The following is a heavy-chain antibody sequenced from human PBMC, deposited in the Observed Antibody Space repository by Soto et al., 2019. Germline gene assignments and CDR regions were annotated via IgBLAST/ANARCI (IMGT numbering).Heavy chain of an antibody. J-gene: IGHJ3*02. D-gene: IGHD3-22*01. V-gene: IGHV3-48*01. CDR3: ARGDYYDTSGPFSDAFDI. Sequence: GGSLRLSCAASGFTFSSYSMNWVRQAPGKGQEWVSYISSSSSTIYYADSVKGRFTISRDNAKNSLYLQMNSLRAEDTAVYYCARGDYYDTSGPFSDAFDIWGQGTMVTVSS. CDR1: GFTFSSYS. CDR2: ISSSSSTI.